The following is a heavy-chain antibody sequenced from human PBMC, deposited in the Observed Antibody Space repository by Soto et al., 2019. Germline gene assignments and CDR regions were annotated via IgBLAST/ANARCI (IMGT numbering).Heavy chain of an antibody. J-gene: IGHJ4*02. CDR2: ISGGGGTT. CDR1: GFTFSSHV. Sequence: GGSLRLSCAASGFTFSSHVMNWVRQAPGKGLEWVAAISGGGGTTYYGDSVEGRFTMSRDNSKNTLYLQMNSLRAEDTAIYYCAKDPRTAVAGTELDYWGQGTRVTVSS. CDR3: AKDPRTAVAGTELDY. D-gene: IGHD6-19*01. V-gene: IGHV3-23*01.